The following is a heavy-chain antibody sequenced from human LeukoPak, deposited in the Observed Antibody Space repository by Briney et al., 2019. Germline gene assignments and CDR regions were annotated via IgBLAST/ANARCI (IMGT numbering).Heavy chain of an antibody. Sequence: GGPLRLSCAASGFTFSSYAMSWVRQAPGKGLEWVSAISGSGGSTYYADSVKGRFTISRDNSKNTLYLQMNSLRAEDTAVYYCAKSPPNYDFWSGPRGYCFDYWGQGTLVTVSS. J-gene: IGHJ4*02. D-gene: IGHD3-3*01. CDR1: GFTFSSYA. CDR2: ISGSGGST. V-gene: IGHV3-23*01. CDR3: AKSPPNYDFWSGPRGYCFDY.